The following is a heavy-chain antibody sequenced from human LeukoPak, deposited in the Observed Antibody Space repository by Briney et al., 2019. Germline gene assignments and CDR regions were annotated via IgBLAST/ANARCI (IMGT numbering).Heavy chain of an antibody. CDR1: GGSISGNF. CDR2: IYYSGST. V-gene: IGHV4-59*08. D-gene: IGHD3-10*01. J-gene: IGHJ4*02. Sequence: SETLSLTCTVSGGSISGNFGSWIRQPPGKGLEYIGYIYYSGSTYYNPSLKSRVTMSVDTSKNQFSLRLSSVTAADTAVYYCARLGGLPGYYFDYWGQGTLVAVSS. CDR3: ARLGGLPGYYFDY.